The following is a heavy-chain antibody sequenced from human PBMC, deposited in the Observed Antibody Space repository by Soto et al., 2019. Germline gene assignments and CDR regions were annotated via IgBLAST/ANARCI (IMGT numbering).Heavy chain of an antibody. J-gene: IGHJ4*02. V-gene: IGHV3-53*04. CDR3: ARGGNPNYY. CDR2: IYSGGST. CDR1: GFTVSRNY. Sequence: EVQLEESGGGLVQPGGSLRLSCVVSGFTVSRNYMSWVRQAPGKGLEWVSVIYSGGSTYYGDSVKGRFTISRHNSKNTLYLQMNSLRAEDTAVYYCARGGNPNYYWGQGTLVTVSS. D-gene: IGHD4-4*01.